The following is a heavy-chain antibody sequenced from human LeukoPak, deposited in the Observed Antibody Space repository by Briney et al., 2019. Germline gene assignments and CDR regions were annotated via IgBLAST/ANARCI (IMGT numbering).Heavy chain of an antibody. CDR3: AREVARGYRSMYYFDY. D-gene: IGHD3-22*01. J-gene: IGHJ4*02. CDR1: GFTFSSYA. V-gene: IGHV3-30-3*01. CDR2: ISYDGSNK. Sequence: GGSLRLSCAASGFTFSSYAMHWVRQAPGKGLEWVAGISYDGSNKYYADSVKGRFTISRDNSKNTLYLQMNSLRAEDTAVYYCAREVARGYRSMYYFDYWGQGTLVTVSS.